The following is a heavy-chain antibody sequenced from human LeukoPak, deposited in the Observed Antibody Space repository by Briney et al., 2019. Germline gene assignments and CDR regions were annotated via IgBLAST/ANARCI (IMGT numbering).Heavy chain of an antibody. J-gene: IGHJ5*02. Sequence: SETLSLTCAVSGYSISSGYYWAWIRQPPGKGLEWIGSIYHSGSTYYNPSLKSRVTISVDTSKNQFSLRLSSVTAADTAVYYCARRAPGTSGTTGWFHPWGQGTLVTVSS. CDR3: ARRAPGTSGTTGWFHP. D-gene: IGHD1-1*01. CDR2: IYHSGST. V-gene: IGHV4-38-2*01. CDR1: GYSISSGYY.